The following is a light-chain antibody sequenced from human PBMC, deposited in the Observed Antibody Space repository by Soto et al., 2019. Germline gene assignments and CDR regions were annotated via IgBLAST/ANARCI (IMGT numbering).Light chain of an antibody. V-gene: IGKV1-5*01. CDR3: QQYNSL. Sequence: EIQLTHSPSTLASYKGDRVTITCRASQSISSWLAWYQQKPGKAPKLLIYDASSLESGVPSRFSGSGSGTEFTLTISSLQPDDFATYYCQQYNSLFGQGTKVDIK. J-gene: IGKJ1*01. CDR2: DAS. CDR1: QSISSW.